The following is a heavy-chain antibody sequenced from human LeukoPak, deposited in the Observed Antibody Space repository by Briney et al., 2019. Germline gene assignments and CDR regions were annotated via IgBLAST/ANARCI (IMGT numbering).Heavy chain of an antibody. CDR3: AKGGAPYYYDSSGYAAFDI. J-gene: IGHJ3*02. CDR1: GFTFSSYG. V-gene: IGHV3-23*01. CDR2: ISGSGGST. Sequence: GGSLRLSCAASGFTFSSYGMHWVRQAPGKGLEWVSAISGSGGSTYYADSVKGRFTISRDNSKNTLYLQMNSLRAEDTAVYYCAKGGAPYYYDSSGYAAFDIWGQGTMVTVSS. D-gene: IGHD3-22*01.